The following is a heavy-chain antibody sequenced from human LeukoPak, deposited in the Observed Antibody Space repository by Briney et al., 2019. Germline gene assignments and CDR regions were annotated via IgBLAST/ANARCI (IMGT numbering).Heavy chain of an antibody. CDR3: ARDAKVDYGERYNWFDP. D-gene: IGHD4-17*01. J-gene: IGHJ5*02. CDR1: GFTFSSYS. CDR2: ISSSSSTI. V-gene: IGHV3-48*04. Sequence: GGSLRLSCAASGFTFSSYSMNWVRQAPGKGLEWVSYISSSSSTIYYADSVKGRFTISRDNAKNSLYLQMNSLRAEDTVVYYCARDAKVDYGERYNWFDPWGQGTLVTVSS.